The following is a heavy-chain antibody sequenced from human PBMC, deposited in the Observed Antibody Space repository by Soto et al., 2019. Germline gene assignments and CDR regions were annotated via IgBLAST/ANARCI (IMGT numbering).Heavy chain of an antibody. D-gene: IGHD3-22*01. J-gene: IGHJ4*02. V-gene: IGHV1-69*02. CDR2: IIPILGIA. CDR3: ACWLYYYDSSGYYRDY. CDR1: GGTFSSYT. Sequence: QVQLVQSGAEVKKPGSSVKVSCKASGGTFSSYTISWVRQAPGQGLEWMGRIIPILGIANYAQKFQGRVTTTADKSTSTAYMELSSLRSEDTAVYYCACWLYYYDSSGYYRDYWGQGTLVTVSS.